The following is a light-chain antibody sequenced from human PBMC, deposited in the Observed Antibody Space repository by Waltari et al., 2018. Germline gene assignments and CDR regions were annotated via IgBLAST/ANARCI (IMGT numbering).Light chain of an antibody. J-gene: IGLJ2*01. CDR2: DVT. V-gene: IGLV2-14*03. CDR1: SGDFDGFNY. CDR3: GSFTTRSTVV. Sequence: QSALTQPASVSGSPGQSITISCTGNSGDFDGFNYVSWYQQHPGNAPQVIIYDVTHRPSGVSNRFSGSKFGNTTSLTISGLQAEDEADYYCGSFTTRSTVVFGGGTKLTVV.